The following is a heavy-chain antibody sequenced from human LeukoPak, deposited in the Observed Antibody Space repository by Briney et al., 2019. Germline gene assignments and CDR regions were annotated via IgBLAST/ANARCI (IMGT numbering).Heavy chain of an antibody. J-gene: IGHJ4*02. D-gene: IGHD3-10*01. V-gene: IGHV4-59*08. CDR3: ARHFEGSGVTIDY. Sequence: SETLSLTCTVSGGSISSYYWSWIRHPPGKGLEWIGYIYYSGSTNYNPSLKSRVTISVDTSKNQFSLKLSSVTAADTAVYYCARHFEGSGVTIDYWGQGTLVTVSS. CDR2: IYYSGST. CDR1: GGSISSYY.